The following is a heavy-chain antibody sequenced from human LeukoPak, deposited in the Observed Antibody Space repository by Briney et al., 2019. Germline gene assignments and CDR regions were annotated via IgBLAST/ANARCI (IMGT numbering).Heavy chain of an antibody. J-gene: IGHJ4*02. CDR1: GGSISSYY. CDR3: ARGMDGYCSSTSCSNFDY. V-gene: IGHV4-59*01. D-gene: IGHD2-2*01. CDR2: IYYSGST. Sequence: PSETLSLTCTVSGGSISSYYWSWIRQPPGKGLEWIGYIYYSGSTNYNPSLKSRVTISVDTSKNQFSLKLSSVTAADTAVYYCARGMDGYCSSTSCSNFDYWGQGTLVTVSS.